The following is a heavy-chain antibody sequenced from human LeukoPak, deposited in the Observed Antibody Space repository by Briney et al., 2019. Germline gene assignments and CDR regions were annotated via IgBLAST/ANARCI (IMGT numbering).Heavy chain of an antibody. D-gene: IGHD1-26*01. Sequence: GGSLRLSCAASGFTFSSYWMHWVRQAPGKGLVWVSRINSDGSSTSYADSVKGRFTISRDNAKNTLYLQMNSLRAEDTAVCYCARVGASGSYPNDYWGQGTLVTVSS. CDR3: ARVGASGSYPNDY. CDR1: GFTFSSYW. J-gene: IGHJ4*02. CDR2: INSDGSST. V-gene: IGHV3-74*01.